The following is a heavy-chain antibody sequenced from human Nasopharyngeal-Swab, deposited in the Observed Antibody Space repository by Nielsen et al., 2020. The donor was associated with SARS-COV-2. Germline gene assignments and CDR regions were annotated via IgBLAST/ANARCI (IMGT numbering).Heavy chain of an antibody. J-gene: IGHJ6*03. CDR1: GDIVSSNSAA. D-gene: IGHD6-13*01. CDR2: TYYRSKWYN. Sequence: SQTLSLTCAISGDIVSSNSAAWNWIRQSPSRGLEWLGRTYYRSKWYNDYAVSVKSRITINPDTSKNQFSLQLNSVTPEDTAVYYCARVASSSWYQYYYYYYMDVWGKGTTVTVSS. CDR3: ARVASSSWYQYYYYYYMDV. V-gene: IGHV6-1*01.